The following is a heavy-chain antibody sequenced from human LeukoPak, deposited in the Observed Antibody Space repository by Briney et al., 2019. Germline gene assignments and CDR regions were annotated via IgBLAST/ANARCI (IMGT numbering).Heavy chain of an antibody. Sequence: PSETLSLTCTVSGGSISSYYWSWIRQPPGKGLEWIGYIYYSGSTNYNPSLKSRVTISVDTSKNRFSLKLSSVTAADTAVYYCAGGVVVAATARIDWFDPWGQGTLVTVSS. CDR2: IYYSGST. D-gene: IGHD2-15*01. V-gene: IGHV4-59*01. J-gene: IGHJ5*02. CDR1: GGSISSYY. CDR3: AGGVVVAATARIDWFDP.